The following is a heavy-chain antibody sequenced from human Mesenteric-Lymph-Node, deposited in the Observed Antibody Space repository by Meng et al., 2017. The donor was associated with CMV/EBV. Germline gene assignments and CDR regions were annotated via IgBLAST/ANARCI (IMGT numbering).Heavy chain of an antibody. CDR3: AHSSGIAAAGPFYFDY. D-gene: IGHD6-13*01. V-gene: IGHV2-5*02. J-gene: IGHJ4*02. CDR2: ICWDDDK. Sequence: QLTLMQSGPTLVKPTHTPTPPCTYSGLSLSTSGVGVGWIRQPPGKALEWLALICWDDDKRYSPSLKSRLTITKDTSKNQVVLTMTNMDPVDAATYNGAHSSGIAAAGPFYFDYWGQGTLVTVSS. CDR1: GLSLSTSGVG.